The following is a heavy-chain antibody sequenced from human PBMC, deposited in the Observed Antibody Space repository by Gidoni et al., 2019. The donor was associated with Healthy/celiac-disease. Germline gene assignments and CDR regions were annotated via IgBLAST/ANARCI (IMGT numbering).Heavy chain of an antibody. J-gene: IGHJ4*02. V-gene: IGHV3-33*08. CDR2: IWYDGSNK. D-gene: IGHD4-17*01. CDR3: ARGDYGQTYFDY. CDR1: GFTFSSYG. Sequence: QVQLVESGGGVVQPGRSLRLSCAASGFTFSSYGMHWVRQAPGKGLEWVAVIWYDGSNKYYADSVKGRFTISRDNSKNTLYLQMNSLRAEDTAVYYCARGDYGQTYFDYWGQGTLVTVSS.